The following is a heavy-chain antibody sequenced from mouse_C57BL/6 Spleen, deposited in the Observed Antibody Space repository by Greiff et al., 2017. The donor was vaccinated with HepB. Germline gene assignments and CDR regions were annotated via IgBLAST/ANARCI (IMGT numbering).Heavy chain of an antibody. Sequence: VKLQQSGAELVRPGTSVKVSCKASGYAFTNYLIEWVKQRPGQGLEWIGVINPGSGGTNYNEKFKGKATLTADKSSSTAYMQLSSLTSEDSAVYFCARSRDGYEENYWGQGTTLTVSS. CDR3: ARSRDGYEENY. D-gene: IGHD2-2*01. V-gene: IGHV1-54*01. CDR2: INPGSGGT. J-gene: IGHJ2*01. CDR1: GYAFTNYL.